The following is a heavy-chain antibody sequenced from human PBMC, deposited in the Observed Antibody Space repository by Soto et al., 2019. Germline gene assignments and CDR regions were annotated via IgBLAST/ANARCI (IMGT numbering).Heavy chain of an antibody. D-gene: IGHD6-13*01. CDR1: GGSVDSNRYY. V-gene: IGHV4-39*01. J-gene: IGHJ5*02. CDR2: IFYTGST. CDR3: ARPKTIGAAAGKGWFDP. Sequence: SETLAISCTVSGGSVDSNRYYLACIRHPPGMGLGWIGSIFYTGSTYYSPPLKGRLIISVDPSKNQFSLKLTSVTAADTAMYYCARPKTIGAAAGKGWFDPWGQGTLVTVS.